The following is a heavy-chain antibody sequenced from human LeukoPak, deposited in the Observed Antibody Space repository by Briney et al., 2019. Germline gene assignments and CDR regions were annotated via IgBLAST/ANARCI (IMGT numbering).Heavy chain of an antibody. D-gene: IGHD3-10*01. CDR2: IIPIFGTA. CDR3: ARSVPFYGSGTYARKNDFDY. J-gene: IGHJ4*02. Sequence: SVKVSCMASGGTFSSYGISWVRQAPGQGLEWMGFIIPIFGTANYAQKFQGRVMITADKSTSTAYMELISLRSEDTAVYYCARSVPFYGSGTYARKNDFDYSGQATLVTVSS. CDR1: GGTFSSYG. V-gene: IGHV1-69*06.